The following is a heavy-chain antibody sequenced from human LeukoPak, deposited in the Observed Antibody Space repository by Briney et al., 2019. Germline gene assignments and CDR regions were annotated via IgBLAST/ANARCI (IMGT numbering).Heavy chain of an antibody. CDR3: ARTADGILDY. Sequence: SQTLSLTCAISGDSVSRNRAAWNWIRQSPSRGLEWLGRTYYRSKWYNHYAVSVKSRITVNPDTSKNHFSLQLNSVTPEDTAVYYCARTADGILDYWGQGTLVTVSS. CDR1: GDSVSRNRAA. CDR2: TYYRSKWYN. V-gene: IGHV6-1*01. J-gene: IGHJ4*02. D-gene: IGHD5-24*01.